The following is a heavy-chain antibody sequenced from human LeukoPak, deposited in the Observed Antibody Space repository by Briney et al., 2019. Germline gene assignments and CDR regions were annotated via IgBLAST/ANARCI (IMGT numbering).Heavy chain of an antibody. CDR1: GGSFSGYY. CDR3: ARGEGYYDSSGYFRY. D-gene: IGHD3-22*01. V-gene: IGHV4-34*01. CDR2: INHSGST. Sequence: SETLSLTCAVYGGSFSGYYWSWIRQPPGKGLEWIGEINHSGSTNYNPSLKSRVTILVDTSKNQFSLKLSSVTAADTAVYYCARGEGYYDSSGYFRYWGQGTLVTVSS. J-gene: IGHJ4*02.